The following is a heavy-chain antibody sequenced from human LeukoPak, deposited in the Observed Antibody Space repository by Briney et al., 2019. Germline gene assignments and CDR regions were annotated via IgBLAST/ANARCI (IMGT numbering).Heavy chain of an antibody. Sequence: ASVKVSCKVSGYTLTELSMHWVRQAPGKGLEWMGGFDPEDGETIYAQKFQGRVTMTEDTSTDTAYMELSSLRSEDTAVYYCATVGWFGEPAYYYYYYGTDVWGQGTTVTVSS. CDR2: FDPEDGET. CDR3: ATVGWFGEPAYYYYYYGTDV. J-gene: IGHJ6*02. D-gene: IGHD3-10*01. V-gene: IGHV1-24*01. CDR1: GYTLTELS.